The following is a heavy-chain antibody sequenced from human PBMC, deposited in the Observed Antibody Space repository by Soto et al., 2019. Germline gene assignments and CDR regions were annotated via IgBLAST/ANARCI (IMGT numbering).Heavy chain of an antibody. J-gene: IGHJ4*02. CDR1: GFTFTSCA. D-gene: IGHD3-3*01. V-gene: IGHV1-58*01. Sequence: ASVKVSCKASGFTFTSCAVQWVRQARGQRLEWIGWIFVGSGNTNYAQKFQERVTITRDMSTSTAYMELSSLRSEDTAVYYCAPGLYVFWRGYAYGGQGTLATFPP. CDR3: APGLYVFWRGYAY. CDR2: IFVGSGNT.